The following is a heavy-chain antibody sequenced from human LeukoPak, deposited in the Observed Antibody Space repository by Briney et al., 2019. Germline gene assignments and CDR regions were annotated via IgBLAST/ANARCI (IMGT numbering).Heavy chain of an antibody. CDR1: GYTFTTFG. V-gene: IGHV1-18*01. D-gene: IGHD2-2*01. CDR2: ISAYTGNT. J-gene: IGHJ4*02. CDR3: ARVASTTCDCPDYFDF. Sequence: ASVKVSCKASGYTFTTFGITWVRQAPGQGLEWMGWISAYTGNTYYAPKFQGRLTITTDPSTTTGHMELTSLRPDDTAVYFCARVASTTCDCPDYFDFWGQGTRVTVSS.